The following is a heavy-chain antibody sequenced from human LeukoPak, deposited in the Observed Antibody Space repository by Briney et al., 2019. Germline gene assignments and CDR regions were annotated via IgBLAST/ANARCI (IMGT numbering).Heavy chain of an antibody. D-gene: IGHD3-10*01. V-gene: IGHV4-59*01. CDR3: ASRTGFGESDY. Sequence: PSQTLSLACTVSGGSISSYYWSWIRQPPGKGLEWIGYIYYSGSTNYNPSLKSRVTISVDTSKNQFSLKLSSVTAADTAVYYCASRTGFGESDYWGQGTLVTVSS. CDR2: IYYSGST. CDR1: GGSISSYY. J-gene: IGHJ4*02.